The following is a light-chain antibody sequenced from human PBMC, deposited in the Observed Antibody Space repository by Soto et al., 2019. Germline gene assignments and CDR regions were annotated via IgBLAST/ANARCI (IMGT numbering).Light chain of an antibody. V-gene: IGKV3-20*01. Sequence: EIVLTQSPGTLSLSPGERATLSCRASQSVSSSYLAWYQQKPGQAPRLLIYGASSRATGIPDRFSGSGSGTDFTLTISRLEPEDFAVYDCQQYGRSPKVTFGGGTKVEIK. J-gene: IGKJ4*01. CDR1: QSVSSSY. CDR3: QQYGRSPKVT. CDR2: GAS.